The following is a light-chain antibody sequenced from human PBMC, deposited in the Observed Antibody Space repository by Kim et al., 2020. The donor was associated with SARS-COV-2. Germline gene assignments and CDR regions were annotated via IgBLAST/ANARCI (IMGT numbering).Light chain of an antibody. J-gene: IGKJ1*01. CDR2: SAS. CDR1: QSVTSNY. V-gene: IGKV3-20*01. CDR3: QQYGDSPRT. Sequence: PGERATVSCRASQSVTSNYLAWYQQKPGQAPRLLIYSASTRATGIPDRFSGSGSETYFILTISRLEPGDFAVYYCQQYGDSPRTFGQGTKVDIK.